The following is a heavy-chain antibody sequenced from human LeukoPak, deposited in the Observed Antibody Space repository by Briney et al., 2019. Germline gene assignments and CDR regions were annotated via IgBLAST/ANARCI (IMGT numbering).Heavy chain of an antibody. D-gene: IGHD3-10*01. Sequence: GASVKVSCKASGYTFTSYGISWVRQAPGQGLEWMGGFDPEDGETIYAQKFQGRVTMTEDTSTDTAYMELSSLRSEDTAVYYCATNYGSGSYYNLVPDYWGQGTLVTVSS. J-gene: IGHJ4*02. V-gene: IGHV1-24*01. CDR3: ATNYGSGSYYNLVPDY. CDR1: GYTFTSYG. CDR2: FDPEDGET.